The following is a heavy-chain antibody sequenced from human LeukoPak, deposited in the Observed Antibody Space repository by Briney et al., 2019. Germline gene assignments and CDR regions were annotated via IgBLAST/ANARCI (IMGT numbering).Heavy chain of an antibody. D-gene: IGHD3-3*01. CDR1: GYTFTGYY. J-gene: IGHJ6*03. CDR3: ARDAYYDFWSGDRDYYYMDV. V-gene: IGHV1-2*02. Sequence: GASVKVSCKASGYTFTGYYMHWVRQAPGQGLEWMGWINPNSGGTNYAQKFQGRVTMTRDTSISTADMELSRLRSDDTAVYCCARDAYYDFWSGDRDYYYMDVWGKGTTVTVSS. CDR2: INPNSGGT.